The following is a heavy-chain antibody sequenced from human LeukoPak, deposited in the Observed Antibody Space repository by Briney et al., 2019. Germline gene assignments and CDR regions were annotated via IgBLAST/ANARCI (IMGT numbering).Heavy chain of an antibody. D-gene: IGHD4-11*01. V-gene: IGHV3-48*01. J-gene: IGHJ4*02. CDR3: AGGLSSGLPSDY. CDR2: ISSSSSTI. CDR1: GFTFSSYS. Sequence: PGGSLRLSCAASGFTFSSYSMNWVRQAPGKGLEWVSYISSSSSTIYYADSVKGRSTISRDNSRNTLYLQMNTLRTEDTAVYYCAGGLSSGLPSDYWGQGTLVTVSS.